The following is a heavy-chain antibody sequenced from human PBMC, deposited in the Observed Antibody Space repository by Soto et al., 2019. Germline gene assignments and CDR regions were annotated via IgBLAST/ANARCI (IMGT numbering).Heavy chain of an antibody. CDR2: IWYDGSNK. CDR1: GFTFSSYG. J-gene: IGHJ4*02. CDR3: ARDAMTYHDFWSGYYLLNYFDY. Sequence: QVQLVESGGGVVQPGRSLRLSCAASGFTFSSYGMHWVRQAPGKGLEWVAVIWYDGSNKYYADSVKGRFTISRDNSKNTLYLQMNSLRAEDTAVYYCARDAMTYHDFWSGYYLLNYFDYWGQGTLVTVSS. V-gene: IGHV3-33*01. D-gene: IGHD3-3*01.